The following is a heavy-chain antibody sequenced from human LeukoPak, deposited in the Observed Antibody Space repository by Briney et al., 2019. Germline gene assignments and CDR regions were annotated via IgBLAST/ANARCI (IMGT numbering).Heavy chain of an antibody. Sequence: PGRSLRLSCTASGFTFGDYAMSWVRQAPGNGLEWVGFIRSKAYGGTTEYAPSVKGRFTISRDDSKSIAYLQMNSLKTEDTAVYYCSRDYPGYDILTGYEYYYYGMDVWGKGTTVTVSS. D-gene: IGHD3-9*01. CDR2: IRSKAYGGTT. CDR3: SRDYPGYDILTGYEYYYYGMDV. V-gene: IGHV3-49*04. CDR1: GFTFGDYA. J-gene: IGHJ6*04.